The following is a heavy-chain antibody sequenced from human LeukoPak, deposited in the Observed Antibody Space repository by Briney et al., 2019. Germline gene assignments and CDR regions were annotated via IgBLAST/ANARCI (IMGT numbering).Heavy chain of an antibody. Sequence: SETLSLTCAVYGGSFSGYYWSWIRQPPGKGLEWIGEINHSGSTNYNPSLKSRVTISVDTSENQFSLKLSSVTAADTAVYYCARGIWSGYYSRLYYFDYWGQGTLVTVSS. CDR1: GGSFSGYY. D-gene: IGHD3-3*01. CDR2: INHSGST. V-gene: IGHV4-34*01. CDR3: ARGIWSGYYSRLYYFDY. J-gene: IGHJ4*02.